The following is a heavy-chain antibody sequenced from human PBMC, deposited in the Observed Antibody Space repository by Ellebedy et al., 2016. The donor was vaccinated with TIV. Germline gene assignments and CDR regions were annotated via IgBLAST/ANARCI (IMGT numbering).Heavy chain of an antibody. D-gene: IGHD3-10*01. J-gene: IGHJ6*02. CDR2: IYTSGST. Sequence: SETLSLTXTVSGGSISRYYWSWIRQPAGKGLEWIGRIYTSGSTYYNPSLKSRVTISVDTSKNQFSLKLSSVTAADTAVYYCARDFAYGSGRYYYYGMDVWGQGTTVTVSS. CDR1: GGSISRYY. CDR3: ARDFAYGSGRYYYYGMDV. V-gene: IGHV4-4*07.